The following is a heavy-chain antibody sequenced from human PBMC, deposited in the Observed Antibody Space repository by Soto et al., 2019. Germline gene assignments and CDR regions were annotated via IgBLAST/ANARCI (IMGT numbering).Heavy chain of an antibody. D-gene: IGHD5-12*01. CDR2: IYYSGST. CDR1: GGSFSDFY. Sequence: SETLSLTCAVYGGSFSDFYWSWIRQPPGRGLEWIGYIYYSGSTNYNPSLKSRVTISVDTPKNQFSLKLTSVTAADTAVYYCARGVATIGPWGQGTLVTVSS. CDR3: ARGVATIGP. J-gene: IGHJ5*02. V-gene: IGHV4-59*01.